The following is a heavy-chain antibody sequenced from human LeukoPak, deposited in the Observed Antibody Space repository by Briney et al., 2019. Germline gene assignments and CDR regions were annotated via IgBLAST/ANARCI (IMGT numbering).Heavy chain of an antibody. J-gene: IGHJ5*02. CDR2: ISGSGGST. V-gene: IGHV3-23*01. D-gene: IGHD2-2*01. CDR3: AKERVVVPAAIFDP. Sequence: GGTLRLSCAASGFTFSSYGMSWVRQAPGKGLEWVSAISGSGGSTYYADSVKGRFTISRDNSKNTLYLQMNSLRAEDTAVYYCAKERVVVPAAIFDPWGRGTLVTVSS. CDR1: GFTFSSYG.